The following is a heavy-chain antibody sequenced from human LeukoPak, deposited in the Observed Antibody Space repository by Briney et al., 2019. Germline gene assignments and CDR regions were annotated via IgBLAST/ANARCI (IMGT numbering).Heavy chain of an antibody. J-gene: IGHJ6*02. CDR3: ATSPLGIPYYGMDV. Sequence: GGSLRLSCAASGFTFSSYVMSWVRQAPGKGLEWVSALSGGGDSTYYVDSVKGRFTTSRDNSKNTLYLQMNSLRAEDTAVYYCATSPLGIPYYGMDVWGQGTTVTVSS. D-gene: IGHD2-21*01. V-gene: IGHV3-23*01. CDR1: GFTFSSYV. CDR2: LSGGGDST.